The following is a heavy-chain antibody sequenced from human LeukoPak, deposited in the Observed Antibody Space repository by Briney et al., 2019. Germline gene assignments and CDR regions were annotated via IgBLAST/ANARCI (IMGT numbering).Heavy chain of an antibody. Sequence: GSVTVSCKASGYTFTSYYMRWVRKAPGQGLEWMGIINPSGGSTSYAQKFQGRVTMTRDTSTSTVYMELSSLRSEDTAVYYCARVLRDSSTRDWGQGTLVTVSS. V-gene: IGHV1-46*01. CDR3: ARVLRDSSTRD. D-gene: IGHD3-9*01. CDR1: GYTFTSYY. CDR2: INPSGGST. J-gene: IGHJ4*02.